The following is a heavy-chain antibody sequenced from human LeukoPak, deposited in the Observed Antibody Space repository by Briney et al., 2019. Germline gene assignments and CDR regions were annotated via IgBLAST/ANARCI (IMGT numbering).Heavy chain of an antibody. CDR1: GGSISSGSYY. CDR3: ARQSPDYGPSSAFDI. D-gene: IGHD4-17*01. V-gene: IGHV4-61*02. CDR2: IYTSGST. Sequence: SETLSLTCTVSGGSISSGSYYWSWIRQPAGKGLEWIGRIYTSGSTNYNPSLESRVTISVDTSKNQFSLKLSSVTAADTAVYYCARQSPDYGPSSAFDIWGQGTMVTVSS. J-gene: IGHJ3*02.